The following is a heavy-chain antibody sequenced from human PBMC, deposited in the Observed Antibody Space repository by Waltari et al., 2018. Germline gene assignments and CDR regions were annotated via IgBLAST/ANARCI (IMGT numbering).Heavy chain of an antibody. CDR1: GFKFSNAW. CDR3: TSLFDY. CDR2: MKSNTDGGTT. J-gene: IGHJ4*02. Sequence: EVQLVESGGDLVKPGGSLRLSCAASGFKFSNAWMSWVLQALGKGMEGVGRMKSNTDGGTTEYAAPVKDRFTIFRDESRNILYLQRNSLKTEDSAVDYCTSLFDYWGRGTLVTVTS. V-gene: IGHV3-15*01.